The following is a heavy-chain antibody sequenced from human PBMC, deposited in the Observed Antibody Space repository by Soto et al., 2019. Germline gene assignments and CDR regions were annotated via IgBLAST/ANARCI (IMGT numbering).Heavy chain of an antibody. CDR3: AGGYSYGYYYYGMDV. Sequence: GESLKISCNGSGYSFTIYWIGWVRQMPGKGLEWMGIIYPGDSDTRYSPSFQGQVTISADKSISTAYLQWSSLKASDTAMYYCAGGYSYGYYYYGMDVWGQGTTVTVSS. D-gene: IGHD5-18*01. J-gene: IGHJ6*02. V-gene: IGHV5-51*01. CDR1: GYSFTIYW. CDR2: IYPGDSDT.